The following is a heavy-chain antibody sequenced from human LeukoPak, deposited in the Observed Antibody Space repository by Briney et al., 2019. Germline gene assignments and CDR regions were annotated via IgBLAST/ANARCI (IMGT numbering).Heavy chain of an antibody. J-gene: IGHJ4*02. CDR2: ISGGGGST. CDR3: AKDRSSSWYWGDDY. V-gene: IGHV3-23*01. CDR1: GFTFNNYA. Sequence: GRSLRLSCAASGFTFNNYAMSWVRQAPGKGLEWVSAISGGGGSTYYADSVKGRFTISRDNSKNTLYLQMNSLRAEDTAVYYCAKDRSSSWYWGDDYWGQGTLVTVSS. D-gene: IGHD6-13*01.